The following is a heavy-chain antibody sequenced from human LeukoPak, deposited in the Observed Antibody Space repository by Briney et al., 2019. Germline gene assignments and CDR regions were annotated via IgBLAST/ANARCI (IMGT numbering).Heavy chain of an antibody. J-gene: IGHJ3*02. CDR1: DDSFSSHY. D-gene: IGHD4-17*01. CDR3: ARDLVTVTKGFDI. CDR2: ISYIGST. Sequence: SETLSLTCAVSDDSFSSHYWTWIRQPPGKGLEWIGYISYIGSTNYNPSLKSRVTISIDTSKIQFSLKLSSVTAADTAVCYCARDLVTVTKGFDIWGQGTMVSVSS. V-gene: IGHV4-59*11.